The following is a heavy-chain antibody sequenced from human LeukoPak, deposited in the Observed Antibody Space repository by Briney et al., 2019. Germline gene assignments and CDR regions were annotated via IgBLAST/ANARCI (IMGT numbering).Heavy chain of an antibody. CDR2: IYYSGST. J-gene: IGHJ3*02. V-gene: IGHV4-59*08. CDR3: ARWINSGYDKDAFDI. Sequence: PSETLSLTCTVSGGSISSYYWTWIRQPPGKGLEWIGYIYYSGSTNYSPSLKSRVTISVDMSKNQFSLKLSSVTAADTAVYYCARWINSGYDKDAFDIWGQGTMVTVSS. D-gene: IGHD5-12*01. CDR1: GGSISSYY.